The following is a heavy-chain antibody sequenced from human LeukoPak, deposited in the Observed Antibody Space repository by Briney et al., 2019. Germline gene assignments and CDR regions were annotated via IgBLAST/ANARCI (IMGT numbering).Heavy chain of an antibody. Sequence: SVKVSCKASGGTFSSYAISWVRQAPGQGLEWMGRIIPILGIANYAQKFQGRVTITADKSTSTAYMELSSLRSEDTAVYYCALTYYYDSSGYSPFDYWGQGTLVTVSS. J-gene: IGHJ4*02. CDR3: ALTYYYDSSGYSPFDY. V-gene: IGHV1-69*04. CDR2: IIPILGIA. D-gene: IGHD3-22*01. CDR1: GGTFSSYA.